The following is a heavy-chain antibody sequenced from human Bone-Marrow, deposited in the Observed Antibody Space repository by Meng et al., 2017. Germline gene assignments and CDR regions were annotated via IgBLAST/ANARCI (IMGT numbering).Heavy chain of an antibody. CDR2: AYYRSKWYT. J-gene: IGHJ4*02. V-gene: IGHV6-1*01. CDR3: ARGDYSSSPSF. D-gene: IGHD3-22*01. CDR1: GDSVSSNSAA. Sequence: QVQLQQAGPGLVKPSHTRSLTCAVYGDSVSSNSAAWHWIRQSPSRGLEWLGRAYYRSKWYTDYAVSVKSRITINPDTSKNQFSLQLNSVTPEDTAVYYCARGDYSSSPSFWGQGTLVTVSS.